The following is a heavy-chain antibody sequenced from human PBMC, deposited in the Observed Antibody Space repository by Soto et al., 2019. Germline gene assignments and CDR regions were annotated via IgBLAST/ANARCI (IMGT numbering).Heavy chain of an antibody. CDR2: IYHSGST. Sequence: TLSLTCAVSGGSISSGGYSWSWIRQPPGKGLEWIGYIYHSGSTYYNPSLKSRVTISVDRSKNQFSLKLSSVTAADTAVYYCARGPRPGYFDYWGQGTLVTVSS. J-gene: IGHJ4*02. D-gene: IGHD6-6*01. CDR3: ARGPRPGYFDY. V-gene: IGHV4-30-2*01. CDR1: GGSISSGGYS.